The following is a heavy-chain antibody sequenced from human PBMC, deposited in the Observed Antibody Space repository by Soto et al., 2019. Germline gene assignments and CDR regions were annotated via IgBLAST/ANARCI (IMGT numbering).Heavy chain of an antibody. Sequence: QLQLQESGPGLVKPSETLSLTCTVSGGSISSSSYYWGWIRQPPGKGLEWIGSIYYSGSTYYNPSLKSRVTISVDTSKNQFSLKLSSVTAAATAVYYCARQVNPWAQGAFDIWGQGTMVTVSS. CDR1: GGSISSSSYY. D-gene: IGHD3-10*01. V-gene: IGHV4-39*01. CDR3: ARQVNPWAQGAFDI. CDR2: IYYSGST. J-gene: IGHJ3*02.